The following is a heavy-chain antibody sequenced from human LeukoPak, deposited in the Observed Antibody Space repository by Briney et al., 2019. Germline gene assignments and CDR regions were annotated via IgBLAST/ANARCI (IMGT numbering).Heavy chain of an antibody. V-gene: IGHV4-34*01. CDR1: GGSFSGYY. Sequence: PSETLSLTCAVYGGSFSGYYWSWIRQPPGKGLEWIGEINHSGSTNYHPSLKSRVTISVDTSKNQFSLKLSSVTAADTAVYYCARGSEPQEHGYSYTHYWGQGNLVTVSS. J-gene: IGHJ4*02. CDR3: ARGSEPQEHGYSYTHY. CDR2: INHSGST. D-gene: IGHD5-12*01.